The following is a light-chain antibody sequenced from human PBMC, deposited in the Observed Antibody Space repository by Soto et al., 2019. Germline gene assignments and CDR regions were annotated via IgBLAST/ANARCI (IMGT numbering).Light chain of an antibody. CDR1: QSVTSTY. Sequence: EIVLTQSPGTLSLSPGERATLSCRASQSVTSTYLAWYQQKPGQAPRLLIYGASSRATGIPDRFSGSGSGTDFTLTISRLEPEDCAVYYCQQSGTSPPTWTFGQGTKVEIK. V-gene: IGKV3-20*01. J-gene: IGKJ1*01. CDR3: QQSGTSPPTWT. CDR2: GAS.